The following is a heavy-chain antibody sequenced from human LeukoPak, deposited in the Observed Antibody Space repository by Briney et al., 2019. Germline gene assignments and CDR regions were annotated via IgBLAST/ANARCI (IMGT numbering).Heavy chain of an antibody. D-gene: IGHD2/OR15-2a*01. CDR1: GFTVSSSS. CDR3: AKDSKGLAYLPPFGSYDY. CDR2: ISGSGGST. Sequence: GGSLRLSCAASGFTVSSSSMNWVRQAPGKGLEWVSAISGSGGSTYYADSVKGRFTISRDNSKNTLYLQMNSLRAEDTAVYYCAKDSKGLAYLPPFGSYDYWGQGTLVTVSS. J-gene: IGHJ4*02. V-gene: IGHV3-23*01.